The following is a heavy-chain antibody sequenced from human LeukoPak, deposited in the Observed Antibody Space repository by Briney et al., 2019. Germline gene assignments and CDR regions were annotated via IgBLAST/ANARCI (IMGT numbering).Heavy chain of an antibody. D-gene: IGHD1-26*01. J-gene: IGHJ4*02. CDR1: GFTFDDYA. Sequence: GGSLRLSCAASGFTFDDYAMHWVRQAPGKGLEWVSLISGDGGSTYYADSVKGRFTISRDNSKNSLYLQMNSLRAEDTALYYCTRDSTNLCIVGARYFSYWGQGTLVTVSS. V-gene: IGHV3-43*02. CDR2: ISGDGGST. CDR3: TRDSTNLCIVGARYFSY.